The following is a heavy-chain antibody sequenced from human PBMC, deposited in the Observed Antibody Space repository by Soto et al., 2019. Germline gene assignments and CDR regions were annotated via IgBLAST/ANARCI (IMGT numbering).Heavy chain of an antibody. Sequence: GASVKVSCKASGYTISSYTIICVRQAPEQGLEWVGRIIPILGIANYAQKFQGRVTITADKSTSTAYMELSSLRSEDTAVYYCARDPSYDSSGYPPDPRFRSALVGMDVWGQGTTLTVSS. D-gene: IGHD3-22*01. CDR1: GYTISSYT. J-gene: IGHJ6*02. CDR2: IIPILGIA. V-gene: IGHV1-69*04. CDR3: ARDPSYDSSGYPPDPRFRSALVGMDV.